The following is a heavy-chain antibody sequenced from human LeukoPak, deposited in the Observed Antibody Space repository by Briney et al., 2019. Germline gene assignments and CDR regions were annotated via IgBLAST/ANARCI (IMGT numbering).Heavy chain of an antibody. D-gene: IGHD7-27*01. J-gene: IGHJ4*02. CDR2: IYHSGST. CDR3: ARDGAPSLGISDY. Sequence: SETLSLTCAVSGYSISSGYYWGWIRQPPGKGLEWIGSIYHSGSTYYNPSLKGRVTISVDTSKNQFSLKLSSVTAADTAVYYCARDGAPSLGISDYWGQGTLVTVSS. CDR1: GYSISSGYY. V-gene: IGHV4-38-2*02.